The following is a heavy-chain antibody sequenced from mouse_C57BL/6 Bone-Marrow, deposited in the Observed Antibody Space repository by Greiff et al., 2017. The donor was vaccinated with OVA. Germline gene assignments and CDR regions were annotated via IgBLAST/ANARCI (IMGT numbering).Heavy chain of an antibody. V-gene: IGHV5-17*01. CDR1: GFTFSDYG. J-gene: IGHJ4*01. D-gene: IGHD1-1*01. CDR2: ISSGSSTI. Sequence: EVKLMESGGGLVKTGGSLKLSCAASGFTFSDYGMHWVRQAPEKGLEWVAYISSGSSTIYYADTVKGRFTISRDNAKNTLFLQMTSLRSEDTAMYYCARRELRAMDYWGQGTSVTVSS. CDR3: ARRELRAMDY.